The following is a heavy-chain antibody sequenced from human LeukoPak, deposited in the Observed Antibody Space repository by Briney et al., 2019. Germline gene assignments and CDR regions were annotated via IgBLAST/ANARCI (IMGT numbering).Heavy chain of an antibody. CDR3: ARVAYGSGSRLIDC. CDR2: VYYSGLT. CDR1: GGSINSTNYN. Sequence: PSETLSLTCTVSGGSINSTNYNWGWIRQPPRRGPEWLASVYYSGLTYYNSSLKSRVSISVDTFKNQFSLKLTSVTAADTAVYYCARVAYGSGSRLIDCWGQGTLVTISS. J-gene: IGHJ4*02. V-gene: IGHV4-39*07. D-gene: IGHD3-10*01.